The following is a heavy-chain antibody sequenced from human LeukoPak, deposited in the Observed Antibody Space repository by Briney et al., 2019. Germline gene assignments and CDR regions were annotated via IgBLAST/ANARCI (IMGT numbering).Heavy chain of an antibody. J-gene: IGHJ4*02. Sequence: QAGGSLRLSCAASGFTVSSNYMSWVRQAPGKGLEWVSVIYSGGSTYYADSVKGRFTISRDNSKNTLYLQMSSLRAEDTAVYYCAKEPSYIWGTYRYTDYFDYWGQGTLVTVSS. D-gene: IGHD3-16*02. CDR2: IYSGGST. V-gene: IGHV3-53*01. CDR1: GFTVSSNY. CDR3: AKEPSYIWGTYRYTDYFDY.